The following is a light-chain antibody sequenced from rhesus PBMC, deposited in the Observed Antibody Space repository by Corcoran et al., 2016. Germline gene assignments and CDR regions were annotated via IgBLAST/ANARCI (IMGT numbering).Light chain of an antibody. CDR3: GSWDNSGHHDI. CDR2: GNT. J-gene: IGLJ1*01. Sequence: SSGLTQEPALSVALGHTVRMTCQGDSLKTYYASWYQQKPGQVPVLVIYGNTNRPSGIPGRFAGSWSGNTGSLTITGAQVDDEGDYVRGSWDNSGHHDIFGAGTRLTVL. CDR1: SLKTYY. V-gene: IGLV3S11*01.